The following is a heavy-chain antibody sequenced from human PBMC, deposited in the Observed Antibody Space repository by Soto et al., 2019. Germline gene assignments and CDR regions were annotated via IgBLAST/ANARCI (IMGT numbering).Heavy chain of an antibody. J-gene: IGHJ6*02. CDR3: ARGVNSYGHYYYYYYGMDV. Sequence: SETLSLTCAVYGGSFSGYYWSWIRQPPGKGLEWIGEINHSGSTNYNPSLKSRITIAVDTSKNQFSLKLSSVTAADTAVYYCARGVNSYGHYYYYYYGMDVWGQGTTVTVSS. D-gene: IGHD5-18*01. CDR1: GGSFSGYY. CDR2: INHSGST. V-gene: IGHV4-34*01.